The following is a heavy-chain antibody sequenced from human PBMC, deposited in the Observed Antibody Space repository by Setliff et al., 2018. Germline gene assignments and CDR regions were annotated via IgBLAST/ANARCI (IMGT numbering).Heavy chain of an antibody. CDR1: GGTFSSYA. CDR2: IIPVLGTA. CDR3: AGEFYSFWSGYTDRQYYFYGMDV. Sequence: ASVKVSCKASGGTFSSYAISWVRQAPGQGFEWMGGIIPVLGTADYAQKFQGRVTITADESTTTFYMEVSSLRSDDTAVYYCAGEFYSFWSGYTDRQYYFYGMDVWGQGTTVTVSS. J-gene: IGHJ6*02. D-gene: IGHD3-3*01. V-gene: IGHV1-69*13.